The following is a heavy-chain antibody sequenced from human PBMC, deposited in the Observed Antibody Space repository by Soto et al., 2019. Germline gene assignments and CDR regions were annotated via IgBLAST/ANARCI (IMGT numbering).Heavy chain of an antibody. V-gene: IGHV1-46*01. CDR1: GYTFTSYY. J-gene: IGHJ4*02. CDR2: INPSGGST. CDR3: ARAETYYDSSGYLDY. D-gene: IGHD3-22*01. Sequence: ASVKVSCKASGYTFTSYYMHWVRQAPGQGLEWMGIINPSGGSTSYAQKFQGRVTMTRDTSTSTVYMELSSLRSEDTAVYYCARAETYYDSSGYLDYWGQGTLVTVSS.